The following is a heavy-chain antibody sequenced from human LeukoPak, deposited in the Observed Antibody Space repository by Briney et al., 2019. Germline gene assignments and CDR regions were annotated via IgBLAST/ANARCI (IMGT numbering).Heavy chain of an antibody. J-gene: IGHJ4*02. CDR3: ARQLAAAGHFDY. CDR1: GGSISSSSYY. Sequence: KTSETLSLTCTVSGGSISSSSYYWGWIRQPPGKGLEWIGSIYYSGSTYYNPSLKSRVTISVDTSKNQFSLKLSSVTAADTAVYYCARQLAAAGHFDYWGQGTLVTVSS. D-gene: IGHD6-13*01. CDR2: IYYSGST. V-gene: IGHV4-39*07.